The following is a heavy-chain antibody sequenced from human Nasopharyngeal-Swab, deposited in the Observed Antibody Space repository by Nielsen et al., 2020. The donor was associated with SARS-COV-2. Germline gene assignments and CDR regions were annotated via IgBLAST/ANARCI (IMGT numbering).Heavy chain of an antibody. J-gene: IGHJ4*02. D-gene: IGHD3-22*01. V-gene: IGHV1-69*10. Sequence: KVSCKASGGTFSSYAISWVRQAPGQGLEWMGGIIPILGIANYAQKFQGRVTITADKSTSTAYMELSSLRSEDTAVYYCARHTTYYYDSSGYSDGGSFDYWGQGTLVTVSS. CDR1: GGTFSSYA. CDR2: IIPILGIA. CDR3: ARHTTYYYDSSGYSDGGSFDY.